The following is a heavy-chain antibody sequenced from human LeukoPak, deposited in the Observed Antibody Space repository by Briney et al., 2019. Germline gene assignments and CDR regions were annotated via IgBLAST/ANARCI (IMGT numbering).Heavy chain of an antibody. D-gene: IGHD3-3*01. CDR2: IKGDGSDK. CDR1: GFTFSDYW. V-gene: IGHV3-7*01. J-gene: IGHJ4*02. CDR3: ARDRNTDFWSGYYTNYFDY. Sequence: PGGSLRLSCAASGFTFSDYWISWIRQAPGKGLEWVANIKGDGSDKYYVDSVKGRSTISRDNAKNSLYLQMNSLRAEDTAVYYCARDRNTDFWSGYYTNYFDYWGQGTLVTVSS.